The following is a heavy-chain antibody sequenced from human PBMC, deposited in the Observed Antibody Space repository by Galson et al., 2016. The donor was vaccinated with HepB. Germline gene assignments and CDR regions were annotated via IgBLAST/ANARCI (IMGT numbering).Heavy chain of an antibody. Sequence: SVKVSCKASGYTFTSHAINWVRQAPGQGLEWMGWTNTNTGNPTYAQGFPGRFVFSLDTSVSTAYLQINSLKAEDTAVYYCARDLGIHVFWSGYYTPSDYWGQGTLVTVSS. V-gene: IGHV7-4-1*02. CDR2: TNTNTGNP. J-gene: IGHJ4*02. CDR1: GYTFTSHA. CDR3: ARDLGIHVFWSGYYTPSDY. D-gene: IGHD3-3*01.